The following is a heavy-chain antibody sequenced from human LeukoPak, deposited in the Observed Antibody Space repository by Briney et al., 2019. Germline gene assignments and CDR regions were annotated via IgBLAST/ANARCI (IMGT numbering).Heavy chain of an antibody. CDR3: ARETGSGWYKSVAFDI. J-gene: IGHJ3*02. D-gene: IGHD6-19*01. CDR1: GYSISSGYY. Sequence: PSETLSLTCTVSGYSISSGYYWGWIRQPPGKGLEWIGSIYHSGRTFYNPSLKSRVTISVDTSKNQFSLKLSSVTAADTAVYYCARETGSGWYKSVAFDIWGQGTMVTVSS. CDR2: IYHSGRT. V-gene: IGHV4-38-2*02.